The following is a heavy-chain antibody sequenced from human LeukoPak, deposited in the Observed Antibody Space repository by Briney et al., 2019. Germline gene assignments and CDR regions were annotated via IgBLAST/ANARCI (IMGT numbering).Heavy chain of an antibody. CDR1: GYTFTGYY. Sequence: ASVKVSCKASGYTFTGYYMHWVRQAPGQGLEWMGWINPNSGGTNYAQKFQGRVTMPRDTSISTAYMELSRLRSDDTAVYCCARDEAVAGLKFDYWGQGTLVTVSS. CDR2: INPNSGGT. J-gene: IGHJ4*02. CDR3: ARDEAVAGLKFDY. D-gene: IGHD6-19*01. V-gene: IGHV1-2*02.